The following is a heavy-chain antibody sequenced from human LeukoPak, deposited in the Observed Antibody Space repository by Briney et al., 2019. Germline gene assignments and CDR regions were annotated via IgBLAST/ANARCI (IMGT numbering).Heavy chain of an antibody. CDR1: GFIFSDHY. CDR2: SRNKANSYTT. D-gene: IGHD2-21*01. Sequence: GGSLRLSCGASGFIFSDHYMDWVRQAPGKGLEWVGRSRNKANSYTTDYAASVKGRFTISRDDSKGSLYLQMNSLKTEDTAVYYCARDQRSATPHYSYGLDVWGQGTTVTVSS. J-gene: IGHJ6*02. V-gene: IGHV3-72*01. CDR3: ARDQRSATPHYSYGLDV.